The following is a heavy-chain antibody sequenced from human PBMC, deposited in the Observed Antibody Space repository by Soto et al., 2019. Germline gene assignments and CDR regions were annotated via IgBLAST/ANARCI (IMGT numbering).Heavy chain of an antibody. D-gene: IGHD3-22*01. J-gene: IGHJ4*02. Sequence: HPGGSLRLSCAASGFTLSRYTMHWVRQAPGKGLEWVALNSWDGGTSAYADSVKGRFTVSRDNKKSFLYLQMDSLGPDDTALYYCVKDGDKTGYYFTYYFDHWGQGAPVTVSS. CDR1: GFTLSRYT. CDR3: VKDGDKTGYYFTYYFDH. V-gene: IGHV3-43*01. CDR2: NSWDGGTS.